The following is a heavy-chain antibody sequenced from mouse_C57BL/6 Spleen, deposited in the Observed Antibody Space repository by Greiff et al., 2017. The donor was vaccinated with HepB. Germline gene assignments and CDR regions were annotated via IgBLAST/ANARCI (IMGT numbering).Heavy chain of an antibody. Sequence: QVQLQQPGAELVKPGASVKLSCKASGYTFTSYWMQWVKQRPGQGLEWIGEIDRSDSYTNYNQKFKGKATLTVDTSSSTAYMQLSSLTSEDSAVYYCARGITTVAYYFDYWGQGTTLTVSS. V-gene: IGHV1-50*01. CDR2: IDRSDSYT. CDR1: GYTFTSYW. J-gene: IGHJ2*01. CDR3: ARGITTVAYYFDY. D-gene: IGHD1-1*01.